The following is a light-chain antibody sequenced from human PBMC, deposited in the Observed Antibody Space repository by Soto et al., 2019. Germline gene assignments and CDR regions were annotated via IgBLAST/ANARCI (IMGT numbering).Light chain of an antibody. CDR1: QSVSSY. CDR3: QQRSNWPLT. J-gene: IGKJ4*01. Sequence: EIVLTQSPGTLSLSPGERAILSYRASQSVSSYLAWYQQKPGQAPRLLIYDASNRATGIPARFSGSGSGTDFTLTISSLEPEDFAVYYCQQRSNWPLTFGGGTKVDIK. V-gene: IGKV3-11*01. CDR2: DAS.